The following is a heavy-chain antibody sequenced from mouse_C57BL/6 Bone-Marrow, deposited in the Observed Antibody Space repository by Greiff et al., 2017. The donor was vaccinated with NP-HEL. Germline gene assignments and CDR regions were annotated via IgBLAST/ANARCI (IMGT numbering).Heavy chain of an antibody. J-gene: IGHJ4*01. CDR1: GFSLTSYG. CDR2: IWSGGST. Sequence: VQLQQSGPGLLPPSPSLCITCTVSGFSLTSYGVHWVRQSPGQGLEWLGVIWSGGSTDYNAAFISRLNISKNKSKGQVCFKTYSLQADDTAIYYGASLSITTVVAVDAMDYWGQGTSVTVSS. D-gene: IGHD1-1*01. V-gene: IGHV2-2*01. CDR3: ASLSITTVVAVDAMDY.